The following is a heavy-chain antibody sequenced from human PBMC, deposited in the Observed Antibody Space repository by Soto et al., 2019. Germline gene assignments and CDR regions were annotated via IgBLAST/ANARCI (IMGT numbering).Heavy chain of an antibody. V-gene: IGHV1-46*01. CDR2: INPSGGST. D-gene: IGHD6-19*01. CDR3: ARVESSGWPRVDAFDI. J-gene: IGHJ3*02. CDR1: GYTFTSYY. Sequence: GASVKVSCKASGYTFTSYYMHWVRQAPGQGLEWMGIINPSGGSTSYAQKFQGRVTMTRDTSASTAYMELSSLRSEDTAVYYCARVESSGWPRVDAFDIWGQGTMVTVSS.